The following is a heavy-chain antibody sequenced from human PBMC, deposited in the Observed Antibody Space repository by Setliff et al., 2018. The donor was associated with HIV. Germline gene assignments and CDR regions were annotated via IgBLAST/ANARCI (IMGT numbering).Heavy chain of an antibody. J-gene: IGHJ5*02. CDR2: MNPNSGNT. V-gene: IGHV1-8*01. Sequence: ASVKVSCKASGYTFTSYDINWVRQATGQGLEWMGWMNPNSGNTGYAQKFQGRVTMTRNTSISTAYMELSSLRSEDTAVYYCALPYCGGGNCWSSASLPPAGWFDPWGQGTLVTVSS. CDR1: GYTFTSYD. CDR3: ALPYCGGGNCWSSASLPPAGWFDP. D-gene: IGHD2-15*01.